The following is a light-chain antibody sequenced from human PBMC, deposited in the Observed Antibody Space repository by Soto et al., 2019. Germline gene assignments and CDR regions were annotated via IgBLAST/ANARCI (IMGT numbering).Light chain of an antibody. J-gene: IGKJ1*01. CDR3: QQYNNWPPWT. Sequence: EIVMTQSPATLSVSPGERDTLSCRASQSVSSNLAWYQQKPGQAPRLLIYGASTRATGIPARFSGSGSGTEFTLTFSSLQSEDFAVYYCQQYNNWPPWTFGQGTKVDIK. CDR2: GAS. CDR1: QSVSSN. V-gene: IGKV3-15*01.